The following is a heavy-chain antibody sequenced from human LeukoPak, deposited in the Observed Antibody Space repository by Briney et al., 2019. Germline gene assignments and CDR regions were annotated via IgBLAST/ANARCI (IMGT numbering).Heavy chain of an antibody. CDR1: GFTFDDYG. Sequence: GGSLRLSCAASGFTFDDYGMSWVRQAPGKGLEWVSGINWNGGSTGYADSVKGRFTISRDNAKNSLYLQMNSLRAEDTALYYGARDKEVGATTAFDIWGQGTMVTVSS. V-gene: IGHV3-20*04. CDR3: ARDKEVGATTAFDI. CDR2: INWNGGST. J-gene: IGHJ3*02. D-gene: IGHD1-26*01.